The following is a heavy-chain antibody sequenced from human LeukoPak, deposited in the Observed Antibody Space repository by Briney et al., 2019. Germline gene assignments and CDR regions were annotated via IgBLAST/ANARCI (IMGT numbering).Heavy chain of an antibody. CDR2: INPSGGST. J-gene: IGHJ6*03. V-gene: IGHV1-46*01. Sequence: ASVKVSCKASGYTFTSYYMHWVRQAPGQGLEWMGIINPSGGSTSYAQKFQGRVTMTRDMSTSTVYMELSGLRSEDTAVYYCARDHGVQGAVAGITAKQDYYMDVWGKGTTVTVSS. CDR3: ARDHGVQGAVAGITAKQDYYMDV. CDR1: GYTFTSYY. D-gene: IGHD6-19*01.